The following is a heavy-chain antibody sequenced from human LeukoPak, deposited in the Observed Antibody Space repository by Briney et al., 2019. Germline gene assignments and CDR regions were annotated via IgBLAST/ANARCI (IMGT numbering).Heavy chain of an antibody. Sequence: GGSLRLSCAVSGITVSSNYMSWVRQAPGKGLEWVSVIYSGGDTYYADSVKGRFTISRDTSKNTLYMEMNSLRAEDTAVYYCARERGYSGYDPLFDSWGQGTLVTVSS. J-gene: IGHJ4*02. V-gene: IGHV3-66*01. CDR1: GITVSSNY. D-gene: IGHD5-12*01. CDR3: ARERGYSGYDPLFDS. CDR2: IYSGGDT.